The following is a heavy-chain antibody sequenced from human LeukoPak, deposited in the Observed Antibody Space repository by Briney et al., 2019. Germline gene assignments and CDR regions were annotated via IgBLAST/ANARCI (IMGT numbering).Heavy chain of an antibody. CDR3: ASRKLGNDY. J-gene: IGHJ4*02. CDR1: GDSISSNY. CDR2: IYYSGST. Sequence: SETLSLTCSVSGDSISSNYWSWIRQPPGKGLEWIGYIYYSGSTTYNPSLKSRVTISVDTSKNQFSLKLSSVTAADTAVYYCASRKLGNDYWGQGTLVTVSS. D-gene: IGHD7-27*01. V-gene: IGHV4-59*01.